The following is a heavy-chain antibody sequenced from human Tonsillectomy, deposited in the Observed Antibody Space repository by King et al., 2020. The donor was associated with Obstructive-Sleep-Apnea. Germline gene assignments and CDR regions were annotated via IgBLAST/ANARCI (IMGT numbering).Heavy chain of an antibody. J-gene: IGHJ5*02. CDR2: ISGRGGST. Sequence: VQLVESGGGLVQPGGSLRLSCAASGFTFSSYAMSWVRQAPGKGLEWVSAISGRGGSTYSADSGKGRFTISRDKSKNTRYFQMNSLSAEDTAVYYCATIWSGYCGGDCYYAWGQGTLVTVSS. CDR1: GFTFSSYA. V-gene: IGHV3-23*04. D-gene: IGHD2-21*02. CDR3: ATIWSGYCGGDCYYA.